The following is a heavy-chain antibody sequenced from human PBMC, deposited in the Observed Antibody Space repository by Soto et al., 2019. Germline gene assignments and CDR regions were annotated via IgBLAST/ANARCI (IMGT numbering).Heavy chain of an antibody. D-gene: IGHD3-22*01. V-gene: IGHV4-34*01. CDR2: INQSGTT. CDR3: ARDIITVIAREIYYYFGMDV. CDR1: GGSFREYY. Sequence: SETLSLTCAVNGGSFREYYWSWLRQPPGKGLEWIGEINQSGTTHYNPSLKRRINISIDTSKNQFSLNLTSVTAADTATYYCARDIITVIAREIYYYFGMDVWGQGTTVTVSS. J-gene: IGHJ6*02.